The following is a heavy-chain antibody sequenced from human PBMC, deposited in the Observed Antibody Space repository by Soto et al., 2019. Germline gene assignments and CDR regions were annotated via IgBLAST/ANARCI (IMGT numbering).Heavy chain of an antibody. D-gene: IGHD4-4*01. V-gene: IGHV4-30-4*01. CDR1: RGSLSSGDYY. Sequence: TLSRTCTVSRGSLSSGDYYWSWIRQPTGKRLDWIGFINHSGNINYSSYLTSRVTISIETSKNEFSLNLKSFNATATAVYSRARRCNYAQGSRLECRDRGTRGTFSS. CDR2: INHSGNI. J-gene: IGHJ4*02. CDR3: ARRCNYAQGSRLEC.